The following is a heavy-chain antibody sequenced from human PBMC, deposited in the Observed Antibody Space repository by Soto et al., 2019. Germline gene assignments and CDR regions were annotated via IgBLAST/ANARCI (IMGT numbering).Heavy chain of an antibody. CDR2: INYSGST. CDR3: ARVPTLPGIIRDAFDI. CDR1: GGSISSYY. V-gene: IGHV4-59*01. Sequence: QVQLQESGPGLVKPSETLSLTCTVSGGSISSYYWSWIRQPPGKGLEWIGYINYSGSTNYNPSLKSRVTISXXTXKXXFSLKLSSVTAADTAVYYCARVPTLPGIIRDAFDIWGQGTMVTVSS. J-gene: IGHJ3*02. D-gene: IGHD2-21*01.